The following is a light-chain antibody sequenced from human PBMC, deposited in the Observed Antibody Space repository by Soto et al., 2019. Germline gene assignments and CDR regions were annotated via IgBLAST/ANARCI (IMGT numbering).Light chain of an antibody. CDR1: SGHISYA. CDR2: LNSDGSH. J-gene: IGLJ2*01. Sequence: QPVLTQSPSASASLGPSVKLTCTLSSGHISYAIAWHQQQPEKGPRYLMNLNSDGSHNKGDGIPDRFSGSSSGAERYLTISSLQSEDEADYYCQTWGTGIVFGGGTKLTVL. CDR3: QTWGTGIV. V-gene: IGLV4-69*01.